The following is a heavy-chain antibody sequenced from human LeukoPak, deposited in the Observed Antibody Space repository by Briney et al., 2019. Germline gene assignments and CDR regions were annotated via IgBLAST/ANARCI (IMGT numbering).Heavy chain of an antibody. CDR1: GFTFSSYA. CDR2: IKQDGSMK. J-gene: IGHJ4*02. Sequence: QAGGSLRLSCAASGFTFSSYAMSWVRQAPGKGLEWVASIKQDGSMKYYVDSVKGRFTISRDNAKNSLYLQMNSLRAEDTALYYCAREDFWSGFFDYWGQGTLVTVSS. D-gene: IGHD3-3*01. V-gene: IGHV3-7*01. CDR3: AREDFWSGFFDY.